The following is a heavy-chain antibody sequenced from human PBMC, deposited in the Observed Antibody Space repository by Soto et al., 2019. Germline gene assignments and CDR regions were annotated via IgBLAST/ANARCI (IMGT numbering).Heavy chain of an antibody. J-gene: IGHJ5*02. CDR1: GGSFSGYY. CDR2: INHSGST. Sequence: SETLSLTCAVYGGSFSGYYWSWIRQPPGKGLEWIGEINHSGSTNYNPSLKSRVTISVDTSKNQFSLKLSSVTAADTAVYYCARGGYLVLLRFAPWGQGTLVTVSS. CDR3: ARGGYLVLLRFAP. D-gene: IGHD3-3*01. V-gene: IGHV4-34*01.